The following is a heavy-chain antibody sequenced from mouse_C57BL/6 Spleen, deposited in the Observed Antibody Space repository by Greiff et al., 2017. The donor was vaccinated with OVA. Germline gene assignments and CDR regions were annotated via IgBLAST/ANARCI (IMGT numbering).Heavy chain of an antibody. Sequence: EVKLMESEGGLVQPGSSMKLSCTASGFTFSDYYMAWVRQVPEKGLEWVATINYDGSSTYYLDSLKSRFIISRDNAKNILYLQMRSLKSEDTDTYDCARVDGDWGFDYWGQGTTLTVSS. V-gene: IGHV5-16*01. CDR3: ARVDGDWGFDY. J-gene: IGHJ2*01. D-gene: IGHD2-13*01. CDR2: INYDGSST. CDR1: GFTFSDYY.